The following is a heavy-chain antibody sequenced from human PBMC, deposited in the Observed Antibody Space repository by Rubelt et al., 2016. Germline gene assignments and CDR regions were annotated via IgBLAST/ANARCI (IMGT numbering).Heavy chain of an antibody. CDR1: GYTFTSYA. Sequence: QVQLVQSGAEVKKPGASVKVSCKASGYTFTSYAMHWVRQAPGQRLEWMGWINAGNGNTKYVQKFQGRVTITRETSASTAYRELSSLRSEDTAVYYCARDLRAAVRSNWFDPWGQGTLVTVSS. V-gene: IGHV1-3*01. D-gene: IGHD6-13*01. CDR3: ARDLRAAVRSNWFDP. J-gene: IGHJ5*02. CDR2: INAGNGNT.